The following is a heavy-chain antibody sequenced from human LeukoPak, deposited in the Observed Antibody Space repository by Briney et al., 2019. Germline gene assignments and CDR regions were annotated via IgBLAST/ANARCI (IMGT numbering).Heavy chain of an antibody. CDR2: IGSSGGSA. CDR3: AKDLRGSNWYPFDY. D-gene: IGHD6-13*01. J-gene: IGHJ4*02. CDR1: GFTFSSFA. Sequence: GESLRLSCAASGFTFSSFAMSWVRGAPGKGLEWVSAIGSSGGSAYYADSVKGRFTISRDNSKNTLYLKMNSLRAEDTAIYYCAKDLRGSNWYPFDYWGQGTLVTVSS. V-gene: IGHV3-23*01.